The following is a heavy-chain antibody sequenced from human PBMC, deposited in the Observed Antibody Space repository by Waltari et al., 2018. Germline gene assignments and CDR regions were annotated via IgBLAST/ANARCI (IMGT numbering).Heavy chain of an antibody. V-gene: IGHV3-48*03. CDR3: ARVVGGLWLYYFDY. Sequence: VQLVESGGGLVQPGGSLRLSCAASGFTFSSYEMNWVRPAPGKGLEWVSYISSSSSTIYYADSVKGRVTISRDNAKNSLYRQMNSLRAEDTAVYYCARVVGGLWLYYFDYWGQGTLVTVSS. D-gene: IGHD5-12*01. CDR2: ISSSSSTI. J-gene: IGHJ4*02. CDR1: GFTFSSYE.